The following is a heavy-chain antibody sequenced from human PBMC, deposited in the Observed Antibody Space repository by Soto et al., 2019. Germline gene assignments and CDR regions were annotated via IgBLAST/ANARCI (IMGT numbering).Heavy chain of an antibody. V-gene: IGHV1-46*01. CDR1: GYTFTSYY. CDR2: INPSGGST. CDR3: ARDIVVVPSAHYYFDY. J-gene: IGHJ4*02. D-gene: IGHD2-2*01. Sequence: APVKVSCKASGYTFTSYYMHLVRQAPGQGLEWMGIINPSGGSTSYAQKFQGRVTMTRDTSTSTVYMELSSLRSEDTAVYYCARDIVVVPSAHYYFDYWGQGTLVTVSS.